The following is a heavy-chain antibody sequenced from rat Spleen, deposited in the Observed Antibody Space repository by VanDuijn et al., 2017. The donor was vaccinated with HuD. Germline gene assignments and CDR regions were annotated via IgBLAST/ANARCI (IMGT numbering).Heavy chain of an antibody. D-gene: IGHD1-2*01. CDR1: GFSLSNYG. Sequence: QVQLKESGPGLVQPSQTLSLTCTVSGFSLSNYGVLWVRQPPGKGLEWMGLIWGNGNTNYNSALNSRLSISRDTSKSQVYLKMNSLQTEDTATYSCARGGYGSYIYGFFDFWGPGTMVTVSS. CDR3: ARGGYGSYIYGFFDF. J-gene: IGHJ1*01. CDR2: IWGNGNT. V-gene: IGHV2-13*01.